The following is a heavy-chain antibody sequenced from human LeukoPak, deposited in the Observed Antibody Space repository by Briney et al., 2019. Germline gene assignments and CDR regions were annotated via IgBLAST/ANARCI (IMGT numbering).Heavy chain of an antibody. J-gene: IGHJ4*02. Sequence: GGSLRLSCAASGFAFSTYDMGWVRQAPGKGLEWVSVISGSGGSAYYADSVKGRFTISRDNTKNTLYLQMNGLRAEDTAVYYCAKVLRQWTNALLFDSWGQGTLVTVSS. CDR3: AKVLRQWTNALLFDS. CDR2: ISGSGGSA. CDR1: GFAFSTYD. D-gene: IGHD3-16*01. V-gene: IGHV3-23*01.